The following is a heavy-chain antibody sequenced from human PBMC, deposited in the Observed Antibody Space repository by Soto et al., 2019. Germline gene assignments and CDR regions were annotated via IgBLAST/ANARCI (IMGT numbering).Heavy chain of an antibody. CDR3: ATGRRGSLYHSFHY. CDR1: GGSFSGYY. J-gene: IGHJ4*02. V-gene: IGHV4-34*01. CDR2: INHSGST. Sequence: QVQLQQWGAGLLKPSETLSLTCAVYGGSFSGYYWSWIRQPPGKGLEWIGEINHSGSTNYNPSLKSRVTISVDTSKSQFSLKLSSVTAADTAVYYCATGRRGSLYHSFHYWGQGTLVTVSS. D-gene: IGHD1-26*01.